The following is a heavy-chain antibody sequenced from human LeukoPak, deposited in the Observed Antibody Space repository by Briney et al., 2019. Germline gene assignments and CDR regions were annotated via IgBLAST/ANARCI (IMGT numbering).Heavy chain of an antibody. CDR1: GGSISSYY. CDR2: IYNSGST. D-gene: IGHD6-13*01. CDR3: ARHIIAAAERNWFDP. J-gene: IGHJ5*02. Sequence: SETLSLTCTVSGGSISSYYWNWIRQPPGKGLEWIGYIYNSGSTYYNPSLKSRVTISVDTSKNQFSLKLSSVTAADTAVYYCARHIIAAAERNWFDPWGQGTLVTVSS. V-gene: IGHV4-59*08.